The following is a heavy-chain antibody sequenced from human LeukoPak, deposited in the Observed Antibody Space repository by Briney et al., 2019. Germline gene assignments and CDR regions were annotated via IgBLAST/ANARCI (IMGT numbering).Heavy chain of an antibody. D-gene: IGHD3-22*01. CDR1: GFTFSDYY. CDR2: ISSSGSTI. J-gene: IGHJ3*02. CDR3: ARDRGYYYDSSQHAFDI. V-gene: IGHV3-11*01. Sequence: AGGSLRLSCAASGFTFSDYYMSWIRQAPGKGLEWVSYISSSGSTIYYADSVKGRFTISRDNAKNSLYLQMNSLRAEDTAVYYCARDRGYYYDSSQHAFDIWGQGTMVTVSS.